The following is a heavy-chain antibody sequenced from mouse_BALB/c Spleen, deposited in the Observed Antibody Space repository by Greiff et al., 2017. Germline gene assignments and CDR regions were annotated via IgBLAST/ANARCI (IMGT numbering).Heavy chain of an antibody. Sequence: EVQLQQSGGGLVQPGGSRKLSCAASGFTFSSFGMHWVRQSPEKGLEWVAYISSGSSTIYYADTVKGRFTISRDNPKNTLFLQMTSLRSEDTAMYYCARAGTGPIAYWGQGTLVTVSA. V-gene: IGHV5-17*02. CDR1: GFTFSSFG. J-gene: IGHJ3*01. CDR2: ISSGSSTI. CDR3: ARAGTGPIAY. D-gene: IGHD4-1*01.